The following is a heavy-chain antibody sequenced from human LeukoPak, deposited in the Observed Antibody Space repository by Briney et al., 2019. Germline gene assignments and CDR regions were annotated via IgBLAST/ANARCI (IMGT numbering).Heavy chain of an antibody. J-gene: IGHJ4*02. V-gene: IGHV3-66*01. Sequence: GGSLRLSCAASGFTFSSNYMSWVRQAPGKGLEWVSVIYSGGSTYYSDSVKGRFTISRDNSKNTLHLQMNSLRAEETAVYYCARGAELERLYWGQGTLVTVSS. CDR1: GFTFSSNY. CDR3: ARGAELERLY. D-gene: IGHD1-1*01. CDR2: IYSGGST.